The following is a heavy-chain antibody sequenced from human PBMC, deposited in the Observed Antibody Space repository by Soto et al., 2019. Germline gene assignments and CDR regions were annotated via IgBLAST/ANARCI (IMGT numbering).Heavy chain of an antibody. CDR3: ARGPTSGAFDI. J-gene: IGHJ3*02. CDR2: ISIDTHRQ. D-gene: IGHD1-26*01. CDR1: GFTFSSSD. V-gene: IGHV3-30*03. Sequence: QVQLMESGGGVVQPGRSLRLSCAASGFTFSSSDIHWVRQAPGKGLEWVAHISIDTHRQYYADPVKGRFTGSRDNSKNTVYLQMNSLIAEDTAIYYCARGPTSGAFDIWGRGTLVTVSS.